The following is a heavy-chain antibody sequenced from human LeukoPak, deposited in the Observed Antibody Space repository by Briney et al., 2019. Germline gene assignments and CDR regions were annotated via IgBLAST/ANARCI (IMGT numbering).Heavy chain of an antibody. V-gene: IGHV3-33*01. CDR2: IWYDGSNK. CDR1: GFTFSSYG. CDR3: ARDQGLIAVAGLGIDY. D-gene: IGHD6-19*01. J-gene: IGHJ4*02. Sequence: GGSLRLSCAASGFTFSSYGMHWVRQAPGKGLDWVAVIWYDGSNKYYADSVKGRFTISRDNSKNTLYLQMNSLRAEDTAVYYCARDQGLIAVAGLGIDYWGQGTLVTVSS.